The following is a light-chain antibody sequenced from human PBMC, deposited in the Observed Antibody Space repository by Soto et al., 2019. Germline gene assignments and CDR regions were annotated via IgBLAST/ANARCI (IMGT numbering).Light chain of an antibody. Sequence: QSALSQPASMSGSPGQSITISCTGTSSDVGGYNYVSWYRQHPGKAPKLIIYDVIHRPSEVSNRFSGSKSGNTASLTISGLQAEDDADYYCSSHSSSSTLVVFGGGTKLTVL. V-gene: IGLV2-14*03. CDR1: SSDVGGYNY. CDR2: DVI. CDR3: SSHSSSSTLVV. J-gene: IGLJ2*01.